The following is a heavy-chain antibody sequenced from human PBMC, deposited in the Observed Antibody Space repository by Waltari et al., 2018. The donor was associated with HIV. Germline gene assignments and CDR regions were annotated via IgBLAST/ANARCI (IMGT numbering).Heavy chain of an antibody. D-gene: IGHD3-22*01. V-gene: IGHV4-39*01. CDR3: ARQQAYYYDSSGYYQEGFDY. CDR2: IYYSGST. Sequence: QLQLQESGPGLVKPSETLSLTCTVSGGSISSSSYYWGWIRQPPGKGLEWIGSIYYSGSTYYNPALKSRVTISVDTSKNQFSLKLSSVTAADTAVYYCARQQAYYYDSSGYYQEGFDYWGQGTLVTVSS. J-gene: IGHJ4*02. CDR1: GGSISSSSYY.